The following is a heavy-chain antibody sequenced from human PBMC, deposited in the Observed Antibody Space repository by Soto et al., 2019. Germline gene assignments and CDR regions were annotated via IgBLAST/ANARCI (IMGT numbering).Heavy chain of an antibody. Sequence: GSLRLSYAPSGFTFISYDFIWVRQAPGRGLEWVSYIRSSGSSTSYADSVKGRFNSSRDNDKNTLYLQIKGMRAVDTTVNYCAKDMTPPMVREEDYGMDVWGQGTKVTVSS. D-gene: IGHD3-10*01. V-gene: IGHV3-48*03. CDR2: IRSSGSST. J-gene: IGHJ6*02. CDR3: AKDMTPPMVREEDYGMDV. CDR1: GFTFISYD.